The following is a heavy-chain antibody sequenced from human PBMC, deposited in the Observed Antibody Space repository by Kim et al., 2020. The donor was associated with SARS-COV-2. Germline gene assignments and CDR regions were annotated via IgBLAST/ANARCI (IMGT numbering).Heavy chain of an antibody. V-gene: IGHV4-34*01. Sequence: SETLSLTCAVYGGSFSGYYWSWIRQPPGKGLEWIGEINHSGSTNYNPSLKSRVTISVDTSKNQFSLKLSSVTAADTAVYYCARVIAARPDYWYFDLWGRGTLVTVSS. D-gene: IGHD6-6*01. CDR2: INHSGST. CDR3: ARVIAARPDYWYFDL. CDR1: GGSFSGYY. J-gene: IGHJ2*01.